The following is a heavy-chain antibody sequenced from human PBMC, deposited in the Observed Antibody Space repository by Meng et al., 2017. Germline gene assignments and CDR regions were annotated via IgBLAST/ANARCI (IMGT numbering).Heavy chain of an antibody. V-gene: IGHV3-33*01. CDR1: GFTFSSYG. Sequence: VGLVGSGGGWVQPGGSLGLPCAASGFTFSSYGMHWVRQAPGKGLEWVAVIWYDGSNKYYADSVKGRFTISRDNSKNTLYLQMNSLRAEDTAVYYCARGLSTTYWYFDLWGRGTLVTVSS. D-gene: IGHD2/OR15-2a*01. J-gene: IGHJ2*01. CDR3: ARGLSTTYWYFDL. CDR2: IWYDGSNK.